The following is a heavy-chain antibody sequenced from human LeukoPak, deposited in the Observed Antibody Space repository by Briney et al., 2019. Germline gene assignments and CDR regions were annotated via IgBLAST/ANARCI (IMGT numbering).Heavy chain of an antibody. Sequence: SETLSLTCTVSGGSINTVTYYWGWIRQPPGKGLEWIGSIYYSGTTHNNASLEGRVTISVDTSKNQFSLRLTSVTAADTAVYCGASLRYYGSADWGQGTLVTVSS. CDR3: ASLRYYGSAD. CDR1: GGSINTVTYY. D-gene: IGHD3-10*01. J-gene: IGHJ4*02. V-gene: IGHV4-39*01. CDR2: IYYSGTT.